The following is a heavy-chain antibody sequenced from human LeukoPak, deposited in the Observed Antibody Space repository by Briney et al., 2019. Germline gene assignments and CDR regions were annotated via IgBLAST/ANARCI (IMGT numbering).Heavy chain of an antibody. J-gene: IGHJ4*02. V-gene: IGHV3-30*18. CDR2: ISYDGRNE. CDR1: GFTFNSYG. D-gene: IGHD2/OR15-2a*01. CDR3: SKDDRGSMAGFDY. Sequence: GRSLRLSCAASGFTFNSYGMHWVRQAPGKGLEWVAIISYDGRNEYYADSVKGRFTISRDNSKNTVYLQMNSLRDEDTAVYYWSKDDRGSMAGFDYWGQGTLVTVSS.